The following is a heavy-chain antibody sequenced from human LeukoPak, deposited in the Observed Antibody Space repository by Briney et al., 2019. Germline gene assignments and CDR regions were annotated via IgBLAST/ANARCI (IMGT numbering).Heavy chain of an antibody. D-gene: IGHD2-2*02. Sequence: PGGSLRLSCAASRFTFSIYAMSWVRQAPGKGLEWVSAISGSGGSTYYADSVKGRFTISRDNSKNTLYLQMNSLRAEDTAVYYCATTGYCSSTSCYRDFDYWGQGTLVTVSS. CDR2: ISGSGGST. CDR1: RFTFSIYA. V-gene: IGHV3-23*01. CDR3: ATTGYCSSTSCYRDFDY. J-gene: IGHJ4*02.